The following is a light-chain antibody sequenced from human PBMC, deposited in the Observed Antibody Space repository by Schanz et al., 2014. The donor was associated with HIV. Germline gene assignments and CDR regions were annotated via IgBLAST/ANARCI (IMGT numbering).Light chain of an antibody. CDR3: QSYDSSLSAVA. CDR2: DVS. CDR1: SSDVGGYDF. V-gene: IGLV2-8*01. Sequence: QSALTQPASVSGSPGQSITISCTGTSSDVGGYDFVSWFQQYPGKAPKLMIYDVSKRPSGVPDRFSGSKSGNTASLTVSGLQAEDEADYYCQSYDSSLSAVAFGGGTKLTVL. J-gene: IGLJ2*01.